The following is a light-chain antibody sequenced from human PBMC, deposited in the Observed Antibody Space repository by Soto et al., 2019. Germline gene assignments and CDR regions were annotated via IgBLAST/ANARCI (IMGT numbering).Light chain of an antibody. CDR3: QQYNIPPWT. V-gene: IGKV3-15*01. CDR2: GAS. CDR1: QSVSSN. Sequence: EIVMTQSPATLSVSPGERATLSCRASQSVSSNLAWYQQKPGQAPRLLIYGASTRATGIPARFSGSGSGTEFTLTISSLQSEDFAVYYCQQYNIPPWTFGQGTKVDIK. J-gene: IGKJ1*01.